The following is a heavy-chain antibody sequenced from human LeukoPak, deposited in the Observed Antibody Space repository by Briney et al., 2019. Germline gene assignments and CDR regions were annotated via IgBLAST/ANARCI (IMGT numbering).Heavy chain of an antibody. Sequence: GGSLRLSCAASGFTFSSYDMHWVRQATGKGLEWVSAIGTAGDPYYPGSVKGRFTISRENAKNSLYLQMNSLRAGDTAVHYCARGEIRGYSSGWYPPYWYFDLWGRGTLVTVSS. CDR2: IGTAGDP. D-gene: IGHD6-19*01. J-gene: IGHJ2*01. V-gene: IGHV3-13*05. CDR3: ARGEIRGYSSGWYPPYWYFDL. CDR1: GFTFSSYD.